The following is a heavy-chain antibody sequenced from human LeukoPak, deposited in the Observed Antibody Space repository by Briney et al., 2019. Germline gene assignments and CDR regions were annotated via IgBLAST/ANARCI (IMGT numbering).Heavy chain of an antibody. V-gene: IGHV3-74*01. CDR1: GFTFSRYW. CDR3: KGRATGLPEY. J-gene: IGHJ4*02. CDR2: IDSDGTNR. D-gene: IGHD3-9*01. Sequence: RGSLRLSCAASGFTFSRYWMHWVRQAPGKGLVWVSRIDSDGTNRDYADSVKGRFTISRDNAKNTVYLQMNSLRDEDTAVYYCKGRATGLPEYWGQGSLVTVSS.